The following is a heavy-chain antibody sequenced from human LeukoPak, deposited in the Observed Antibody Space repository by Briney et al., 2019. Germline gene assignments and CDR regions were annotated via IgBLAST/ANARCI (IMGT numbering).Heavy chain of an antibody. CDR1: GFTFTKYA. CDR3: AKGLAPATDVKQTFDF. J-gene: IGHJ4*02. D-gene: IGHD1-26*01. Sequence: PGGSLRLSCGASGFTFTKYAMSWVRQGPGKGLEWVSAISSSGDKTHYVDSVKGRFTISRDNSRNTVYLQMNSLRVEDAALYYCAKGLAPATDVKQTFDFWGQGALVTVSS. V-gene: IGHV3-23*01. CDR2: ISSSGDKT.